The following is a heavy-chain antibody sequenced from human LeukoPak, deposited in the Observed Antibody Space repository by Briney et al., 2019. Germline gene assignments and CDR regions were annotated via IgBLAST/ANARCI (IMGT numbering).Heavy chain of an antibody. V-gene: IGHV3-74*01. Sequence: GGSLRLSCAASGFTFSDYYMSWIRQAPGKGLVWVSRINTDGSSTSYADSVKGRFTISRDNAKNTLYLQMNSLRAEDTAVYYCARDNYDDSTFDYWGQGTLVTVSS. CDR3: ARDNYDDSTFDY. D-gene: IGHD3-3*01. CDR2: INTDGSST. CDR1: GFTFSDYY. J-gene: IGHJ4*02.